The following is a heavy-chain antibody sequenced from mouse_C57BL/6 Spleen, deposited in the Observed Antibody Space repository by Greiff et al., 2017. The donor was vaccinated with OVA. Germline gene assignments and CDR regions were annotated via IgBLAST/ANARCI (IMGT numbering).Heavy chain of an antibody. Sequence: VQVVESGPELVKPGASVKISCKASGYSFTSYYIHWVKQRPGQGLEWIGWIYPGSGNTKYNEKFKGKATLTADTSSSTAYMQLSSLTSEDSAVYYCARQRGYFFDYWGQGTTLTVSS. CDR1: GYSFTSYY. V-gene: IGHV1-66*01. CDR3: ARQRGYFFDY. CDR2: IYPGSGNT. J-gene: IGHJ2*01.